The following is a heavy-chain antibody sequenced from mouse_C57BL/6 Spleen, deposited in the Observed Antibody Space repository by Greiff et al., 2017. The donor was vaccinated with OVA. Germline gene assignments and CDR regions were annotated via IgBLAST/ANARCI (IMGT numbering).Heavy chain of an antibody. CDR2: INPDNGGT. CDR1: GYTFTDYN. CDR3: ARGLSAMDY. Sequence: VQLKESGPELVKPGASVKITCKASGYTFTDYNMDWVKQSHGKSLEWIGDINPDNGGTIYNQKFKGKATLTVDKSSSTAYMELRSLTSEDTAVYYCARGLSAMDYWGQGTSVTVSS. J-gene: IGHJ4*01. V-gene: IGHV1-18*01.